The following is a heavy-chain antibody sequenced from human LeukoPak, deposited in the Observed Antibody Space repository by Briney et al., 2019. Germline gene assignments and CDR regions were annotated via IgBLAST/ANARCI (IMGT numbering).Heavy chain of an antibody. Sequence: PGGSLRLSCAASGFTFTNAWMSWVRQAPGKGLEWVGRIKSETYGWTTDYAAPVKGRFTISRDDSKNTLYLQMNSLKTEDTAVYYCTTETMTTVTTQDYWGQGTLVTVSS. CDR2: IKSETYGWTT. D-gene: IGHD4-17*01. V-gene: IGHV3-15*01. CDR3: TTETMTTVTTQDY. CDR1: GFTFTNAW. J-gene: IGHJ4*02.